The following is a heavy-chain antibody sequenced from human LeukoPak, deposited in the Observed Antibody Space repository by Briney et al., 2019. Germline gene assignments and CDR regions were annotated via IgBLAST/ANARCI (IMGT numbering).Heavy chain of an antibody. Sequence: SQTLSLTCTLSGASISSAGHYWSWVRQHPGKGPEWLGYIYYSGNTDYNPSLKSRVTISVDTSKNQFSLKLSSVTAADTAVYYCARGGTIFWSGYYFWFDPWGQGTLVTVSS. D-gene: IGHD3-3*01. CDR1: GASISSAGHY. V-gene: IGHV4-31*03. CDR2: IYYSGNT. J-gene: IGHJ5*02. CDR3: ARGGTIFWSGYYFWFDP.